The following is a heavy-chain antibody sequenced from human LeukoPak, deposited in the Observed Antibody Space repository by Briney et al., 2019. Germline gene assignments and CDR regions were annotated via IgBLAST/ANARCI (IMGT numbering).Heavy chain of an antibody. J-gene: IGHJ4*02. CDR2: IYDSEST. V-gene: IGHV4-39*01. CDR3: ARHSRMTTVVFDY. D-gene: IGHD4-23*01. CDR1: GGSMSSSNYY. Sequence: PSETLSLTCTVSGGSMSSSNYYWGWIRQPPGKGLEWIGSIYDSESTYYNPSLKSRVTISVDTSKRQFSLKLSSVTATDTAVYYCARHSRMTTVVFDYWGQGTLVTVSS.